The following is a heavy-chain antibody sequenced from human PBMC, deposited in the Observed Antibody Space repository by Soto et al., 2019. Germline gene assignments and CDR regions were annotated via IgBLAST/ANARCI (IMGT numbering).Heavy chain of an antibody. V-gene: IGHV3-53*01. J-gene: IGHJ4*02. D-gene: IGHD1-7*01. CDR2: IYSGGST. CDR1: GFTVSSNY. Sequence: GGSLRLSCAASGFTVSSNYMSWVRQAPGKGLEWVSVIYSGGSTYYADSVKGRFTISRDNSKNTLYLQMNSLRAEDTAVYYCASLPQRNRNYVRIWGQGTLVIVSS. CDR3: ASLPQRNRNYVRI.